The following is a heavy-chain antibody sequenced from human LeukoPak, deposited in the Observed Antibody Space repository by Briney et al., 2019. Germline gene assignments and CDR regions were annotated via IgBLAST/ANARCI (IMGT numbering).Heavy chain of an antibody. D-gene: IGHD1-26*01. CDR2: ISAGNGNT. Sequence: ASVKVSCKASGYTFTSYAIHWVRQAPGQRLEWMGWISAGNGNTKYSQNFQGRVTFISNTSATTAFMELSSLRSEDAAVYYCARDSGSGSDDYWGQGTLVTVSS. V-gene: IGHV1-3*01. CDR3: ARDSGSGSDDY. J-gene: IGHJ4*02. CDR1: GYTFTSYA.